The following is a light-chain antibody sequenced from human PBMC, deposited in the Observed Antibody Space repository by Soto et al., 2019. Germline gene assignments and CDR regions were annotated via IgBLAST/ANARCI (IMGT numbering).Light chain of an antibody. Sequence: EILLTQSPGTPFLSPGGRATLSCRASQSLSSSQLAWYQQKPGQAPRLLIHDESSRATGISDRFTGSGSGTDFTLTITTLEPEDFAVYYCQQYGSSITFGQGTRLEIK. CDR2: DES. J-gene: IGKJ5*01. CDR1: QSLSSSQ. V-gene: IGKV3-20*01. CDR3: QQYGSSIT.